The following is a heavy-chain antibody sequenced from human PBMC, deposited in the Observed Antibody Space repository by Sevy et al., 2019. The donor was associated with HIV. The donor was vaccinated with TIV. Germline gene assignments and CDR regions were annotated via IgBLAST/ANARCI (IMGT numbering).Heavy chain of an antibody. Sequence: SETLSLTCTVSGVSISNFYWSWIRQPPGKGLEWIGNIYYSASTNYNPSLKSRVTISVDTSKNQLSLRLNSVTAADTAVYYCAREPPYYDILSGYSYGMDVWGQGTTVTVSS. CDR2: IYYSAST. CDR3: AREPPYYDILSGYSYGMDV. V-gene: IGHV4-59*01. CDR1: GVSISNFY. J-gene: IGHJ6*02. D-gene: IGHD3-9*01.